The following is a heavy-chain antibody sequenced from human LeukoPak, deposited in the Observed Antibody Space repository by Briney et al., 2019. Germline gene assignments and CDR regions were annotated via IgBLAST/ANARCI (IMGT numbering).Heavy chain of an antibody. D-gene: IGHD3-10*01. CDR3: ARARFGELLPFDY. Sequence: ASVEVSCKASGYTFTGYYMHWVRQAPGQGLEWMGWINPNSGGTNYAQKFQGWVTMTRDTSISTAYMELSRLRSDDTAVYYCARARFGELLPFDYWGQGTLVTVSS. V-gene: IGHV1-2*04. CDR2: INPNSGGT. J-gene: IGHJ4*02. CDR1: GYTFTGYY.